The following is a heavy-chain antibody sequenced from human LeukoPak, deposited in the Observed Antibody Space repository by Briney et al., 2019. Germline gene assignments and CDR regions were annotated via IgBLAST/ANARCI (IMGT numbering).Heavy chain of an antibody. CDR3: ARVDDRGHYYDSSGPRRLFDY. V-gene: IGHV1-24*01. D-gene: IGHD3-22*01. Sequence: ASVKVSCKVSGYTLTELSMHWVRQAPGKGLEWMGGFDPEDGETIYAQKFQGRVTMTEDTSTDTAYMELSSLSSDDTAVYYCARVDDRGHYYDSSGPRRLFDYWGQGTLVTVSS. J-gene: IGHJ4*02. CDR1: GYTLTELS. CDR2: FDPEDGET.